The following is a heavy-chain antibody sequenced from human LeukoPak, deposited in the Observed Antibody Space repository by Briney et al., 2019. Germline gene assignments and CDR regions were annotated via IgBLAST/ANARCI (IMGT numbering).Heavy chain of an antibody. V-gene: IGHV4-4*02. CDR1: GGSISSSNW. CDR3: ANWPIAAAGTDY. Sequence: PSETLSLTCAVSGGSISSSNWWSWVRQPPGKGLEWIGEIYHSGSTNYNPSLKSRVTISVDKSKNQFSLKLSSVTAADTAVYYCANWPIAAAGTDYWGQGTLVTVSS. CDR2: IYHSGST. J-gene: IGHJ4*02. D-gene: IGHD6-13*01.